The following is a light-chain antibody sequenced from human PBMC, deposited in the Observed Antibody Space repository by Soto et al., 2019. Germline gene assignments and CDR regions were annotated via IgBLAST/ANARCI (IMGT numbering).Light chain of an antibody. CDR1: QSVSSY. V-gene: IGKV3-11*01. Sequence: EIVLTQSPATLSLSPGERATLSCRASQSVSSYLAWYQQKPGQAPRLLIHDASNRATGIPARLSGSGSGTDFTLTISSLEPEDFAVYYCQQRSNWPPITFGPGTKVDIK. CDR3: QQRSNWPPIT. J-gene: IGKJ3*01. CDR2: DAS.